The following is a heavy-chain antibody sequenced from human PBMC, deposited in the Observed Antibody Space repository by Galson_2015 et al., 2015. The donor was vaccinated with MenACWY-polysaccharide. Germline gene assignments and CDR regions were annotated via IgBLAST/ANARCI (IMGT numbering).Heavy chain of an antibody. CDR2: IDWDDDK. CDR3: ARMGAIQRHYGAYFYSGMDV. Sequence: PALVKPTQNLTLTCTFSGLSVATSEMCVNWIRQPPGKALEWLGFIDWDDDKHYTASLKTRLTISKDTSKNQVGLRMTNMDPEDTATYDCARMGAIQRHYGAYFYSGMDVWGQGTTVTVSS. J-gene: IGHJ6*02. D-gene: IGHD4-17*01. V-gene: IGHV2-70*01. CDR1: GLSVATSEMC.